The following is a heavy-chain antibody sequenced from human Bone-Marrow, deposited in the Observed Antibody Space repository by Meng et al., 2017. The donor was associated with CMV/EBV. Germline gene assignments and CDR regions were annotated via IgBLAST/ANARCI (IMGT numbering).Heavy chain of an antibody. V-gene: IGHV4-31*03. J-gene: IGHJ5*02. CDR3: SRRARWNCSSTSFYIAWFEP. D-gene: IGHD2-2*02. CDR2: IYYSGST. Sequence: SETLSLTCTVSGGSISSDTYYWSWIRQYPGKGLEWIGYIYYSGSTYYNPSLKIRVTISVDTSKNQFSLKLSSVTAADTAVYYCSRRARWNCSSTSFYIAWFEPWGQGTLVTVAS. CDR1: GGSISSDTYY.